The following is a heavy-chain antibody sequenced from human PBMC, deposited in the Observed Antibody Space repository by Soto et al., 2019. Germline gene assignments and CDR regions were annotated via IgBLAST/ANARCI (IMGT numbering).Heavy chain of an antibody. CDR3: ARGDYYDSSGYFDAFDI. Sequence: SETLSLTCAVYGGSFSGYYWSWIRQPPGKGLEWIGYIYYSGSTYYNPSLKSRVTISVDTSKNQFSLKLSSVTAADTAVYYCARGDYYDSSGYFDAFDIWGQGTMVTVSS. CDR1: GGSFSGYY. J-gene: IGHJ3*02. V-gene: IGHV4-30-4*01. D-gene: IGHD3-22*01. CDR2: IYYSGST.